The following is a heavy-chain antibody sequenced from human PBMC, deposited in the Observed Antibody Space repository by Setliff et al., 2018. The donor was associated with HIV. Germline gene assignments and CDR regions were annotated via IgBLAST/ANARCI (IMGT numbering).Heavy chain of an antibody. V-gene: IGHV3-7*03. D-gene: IGHD3-16*01. CDR1: GFTFRTYW. Sequence: GSLRLSCAASGFTFRTYWMNWVRQAPGKGLEWVANINQDGNEKYYVDSVKARFTISRDNAKNSLYLQLNSLRAEDTAVYHCARDYWGNSYFDYWGQGTRVTVSS. CDR3: ARDYWGNSYFDY. J-gene: IGHJ4*02. CDR2: INQDGNEK.